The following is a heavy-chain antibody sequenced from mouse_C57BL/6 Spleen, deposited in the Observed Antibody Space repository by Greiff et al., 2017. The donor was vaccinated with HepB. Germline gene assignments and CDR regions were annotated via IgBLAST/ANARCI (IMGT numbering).Heavy chain of an antibody. CDR2: ISDGGSYT. V-gene: IGHV5-4*01. CDR3: ASDYGSSYWYFDV. J-gene: IGHJ1*03. Sequence: EVHLVESGGGLVKPGGSLKLSCAASGFTFSSYAMSWVRQTPEKRLEWVATISDGGSYTYYPDNVKGRFTISRDNAKNNLYLQMSHLKSEDTAMYYCASDYGSSYWYFDVWGTGTTVTVSS. D-gene: IGHD1-1*01. CDR1: GFTFSSYA.